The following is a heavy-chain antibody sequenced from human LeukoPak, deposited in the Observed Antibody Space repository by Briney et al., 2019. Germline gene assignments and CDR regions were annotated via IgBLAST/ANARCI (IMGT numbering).Heavy chain of an antibody. CDR3: ARGRPGIAAA. J-gene: IGHJ5*02. CDR2: IYSGGST. Sequence: GGSLRLSCAASGFTFSSYGMHWVRQAPGKGLEWVSVIYSGGSTYYADSVKGRFTISRDNSKNTLYLQMNSLRAEDTAVYYCARGRPGIAAAWGQGTLVTVSS. CDR1: GFTFSSYG. D-gene: IGHD6-13*01. V-gene: IGHV3-NL1*01.